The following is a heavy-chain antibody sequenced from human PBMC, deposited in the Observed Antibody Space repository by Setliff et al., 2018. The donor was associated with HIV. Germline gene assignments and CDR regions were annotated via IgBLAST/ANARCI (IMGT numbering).Heavy chain of an antibody. D-gene: IGHD2-15*01. J-gene: IGHJ5*02. V-gene: IGHV1-46*01. Sequence: GASVKVSCKASGYTFTSYYIHWVRQAPGQGLEWMGVIHPSGGSTSYAQSFQDRVTMTRDPSKSTVYMELSSLRSEDTAVYYCARVRYCRGGSCYGGEYWFDPWGQGTLVTVSS. CDR1: GYTFTSYY. CDR2: IHPSGGST. CDR3: ARVRYCRGGSCYGGEYWFDP.